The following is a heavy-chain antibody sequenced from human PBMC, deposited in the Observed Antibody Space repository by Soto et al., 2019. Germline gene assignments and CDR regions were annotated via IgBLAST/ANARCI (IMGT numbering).Heavy chain of an antibody. D-gene: IGHD2-2*01. J-gene: IGHJ6*03. CDR2: ISDSGGSK. CDR3: AAAIGYYYYYYMDV. CDR1: GFTFSSYA. V-gene: IGHV3-23*01. Sequence: PGGSLRLSCAASGFTFSSYAMSWVRQAPGKGLEWVSAISDSGGSKYYADSVKGRFTISRDNSKNTLYLQMNSLRAEDTAVYYCAAAIGYYYYYYMDVWGKGTTVTVSS.